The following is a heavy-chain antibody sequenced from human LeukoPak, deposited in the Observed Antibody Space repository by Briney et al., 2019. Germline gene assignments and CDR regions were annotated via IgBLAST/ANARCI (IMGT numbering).Heavy chain of an antibody. CDR1: GFTFDDYG. CDR3: ARDSQWLDAFDI. J-gene: IGHJ3*02. Sequence: PGGSLRLSCAASGFTFDDYGMNWVRQAPGKGLEWVSSISSSSSYIYYADSVKGRFTISRDNAKNSLYLQMNSLRAEDTAVYYCARDSQWLDAFDIWGQGTMVTVSS. D-gene: IGHD6-19*01. V-gene: IGHV3-21*01. CDR2: ISSSSSYI.